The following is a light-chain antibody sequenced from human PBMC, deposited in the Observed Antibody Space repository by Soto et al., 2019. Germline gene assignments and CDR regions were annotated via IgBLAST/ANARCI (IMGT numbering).Light chain of an antibody. V-gene: IGLV2-14*01. CDR1: SSDVGGYNY. J-gene: IGLJ1*01. CDR3: SSYTGSSTRV. Sequence: QSVLPQPASVSGSPGQSITISCTGTSSDVGGYNYVSWYQQHPGKGPKLMIHDVSNRPSGVSDRFSGSKSGNTASLTISGLQAEDEADYYCSSYTGSSTRVVGTGTKVAVL. CDR2: DVS.